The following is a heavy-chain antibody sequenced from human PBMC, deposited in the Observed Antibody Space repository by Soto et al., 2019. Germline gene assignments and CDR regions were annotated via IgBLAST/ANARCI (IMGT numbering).Heavy chain of an antibody. D-gene: IGHD4-17*01. V-gene: IGHV4-30-2*01. Sequence: QLQLQESGSGLVKPSQTLSLTCAVSGDSITSGGFSWSWIRQPPGKGLEWIGYIYPSGSTYYNPSLESRVTISVATSKNQFSLKLSSVTAADTAVYYCARDYGHNWFDPWGQGTLVTVSS. J-gene: IGHJ5*02. CDR2: IYPSGST. CDR1: GDSITSGGFS. CDR3: ARDYGHNWFDP.